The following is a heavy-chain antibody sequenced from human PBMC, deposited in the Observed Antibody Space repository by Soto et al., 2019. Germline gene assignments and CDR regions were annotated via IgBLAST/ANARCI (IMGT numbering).Heavy chain of an antibody. CDR2: ISWNSGSI. J-gene: IGHJ6*03. Sequence: EVQLVESGGGLVQPGRSLRLSCAASGFTFDDYAMHWVRQAPGKGLEWVSGISWNSGSIGYADSVKGRFTISRDNAKNSLYLQMNSLRAEDTALYYCAKVSTVTTNYYYYYMDVWGKGTTVTVSS. D-gene: IGHD4-17*01. CDR3: AKVSTVTTNYYYYYMDV. V-gene: IGHV3-9*01. CDR1: GFTFDDYA.